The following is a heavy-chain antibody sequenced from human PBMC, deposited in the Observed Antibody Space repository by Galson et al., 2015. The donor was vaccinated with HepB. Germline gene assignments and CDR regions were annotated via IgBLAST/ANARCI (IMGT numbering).Heavy chain of an antibody. D-gene: IGHD3-22*01. CDR2: FAPANGKT. CDR1: GYSLSELP. J-gene: IGHJ4*02. V-gene: IGHV1-24*01. Sequence: SVKVSCKVSGYSLSELPMHWVRQVPGEGFEWMGSFAPANGKTIYAQMFQGRVTMTEDTSTDTAYMQLSSLRSGDTAVYYCVTEAVDGGGYYPIPHWGQGTLVTVSS. CDR3: VTEAVDGGGYYPIPH.